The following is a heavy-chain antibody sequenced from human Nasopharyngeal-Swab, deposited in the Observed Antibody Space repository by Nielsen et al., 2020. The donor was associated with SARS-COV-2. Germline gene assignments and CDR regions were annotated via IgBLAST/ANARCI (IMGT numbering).Heavy chain of an antibody. CDR3: ARTIGASRGYSYGSYYYMDV. CDR2: IYYSGST. V-gene: IGHV4-59*01. D-gene: IGHD5-18*01. J-gene: IGHJ6*03. CDR1: GFSFSSYF. Sequence: SVTLSLTCTVSGFSFSSYFLFWFRQPPGLGLVWFGYIYYSGSTNYNPSLKSRVTISVDTSKNQFSLKLSSVTAADTAVYYCARTIGASRGYSYGSYYYMDVWGKGTTVTVSS.